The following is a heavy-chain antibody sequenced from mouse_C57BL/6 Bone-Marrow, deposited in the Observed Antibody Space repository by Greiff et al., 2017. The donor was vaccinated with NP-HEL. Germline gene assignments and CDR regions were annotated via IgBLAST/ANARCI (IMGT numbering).Heavy chain of an antibody. J-gene: IGHJ3*01. CDR1: GYTFTSYW. CDR2: IHPSDSDT. CDR3: AIGATAQAKGFAY. Sequence: QVQLKQPGAELVKPGASVKVSCKASGYTFTSYWMHWVKQRPGQGLEWIGRIHPSDSDTNYNQKFKGKATLTVDKSSSTAYMQLSSLTSEDSAVYYCAIGATAQAKGFAYWGQGTLVTVSA. D-gene: IGHD3-2*02. V-gene: IGHV1-74*01.